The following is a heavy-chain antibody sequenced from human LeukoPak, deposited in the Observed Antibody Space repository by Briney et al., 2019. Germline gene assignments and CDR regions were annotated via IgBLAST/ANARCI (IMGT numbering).Heavy chain of an antibody. CDR2: INHSGSTT. V-gene: IGHV4-34*01. D-gene: IGHD5-12*01. CDR3: ARKSGYARDY. Sequence: TSETLSLSCAVYGESFSGYYWNWIRQPPGKGLEWIGEINHSGSTTNHNPSLKSRVTMSVDTSKNQFSLKMTSVTAADTAVYYCARKSGYARDYWGQGTLVIVSS. J-gene: IGHJ4*02. CDR1: GESFSGYY.